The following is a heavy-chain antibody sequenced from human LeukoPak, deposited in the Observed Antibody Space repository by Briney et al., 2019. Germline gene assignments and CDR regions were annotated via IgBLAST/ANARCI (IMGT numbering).Heavy chain of an antibody. CDR3: ARVGYHYGMDV. J-gene: IGHJ6*02. CDR1: GFAFSTYE. CDR2: ISSSGGGETI. V-gene: IGHV3-48*03. Sequence: GSLRLSCAASGFAFSTYEMNWVRQAPGKGLEWISYISSSGGGETIYYADSVKGRFSISRDNAKNSIYLQMNSLRAEDTAVYFCARVGYHYGMDVWGQGTTVTVSS.